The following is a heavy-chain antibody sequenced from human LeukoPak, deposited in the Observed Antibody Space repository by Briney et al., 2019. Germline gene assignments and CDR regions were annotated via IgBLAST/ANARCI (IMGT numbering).Heavy chain of an antibody. V-gene: IGHV4-39*01. D-gene: IGHD3-10*01. CDR1: GASISGSDRY. CDR3: ARHQEGMVRGVLYYMDV. CDR2: IYYSGIT. Sequence: PSETLSLTCTVSGASISGSDRYWGWIRQPPGKGLEWIGSIYYSGITYHNPSLKSRVTISVDTSNNQFSLKMSSVTAADTAVYFCARHQEGMVRGVLYYMDVWGKGTTVIISS. J-gene: IGHJ6*03.